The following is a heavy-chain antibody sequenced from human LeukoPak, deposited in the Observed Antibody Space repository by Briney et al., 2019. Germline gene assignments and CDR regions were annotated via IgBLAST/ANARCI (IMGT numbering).Heavy chain of an antibody. CDR3: ARESDSSGYFGYFQH. V-gene: IGHV4-61*01. CDR2: IYYSGST. Sequence: SETLSLTCTVSGYAISSGYYWGWIRQTPGKGLEGIGYIYYSGSTNYNPSLKSRVTISVDPSKNQFSLKLSSVTAADTAVYYCARESDSSGYFGYFQHWGQGTLVTVSS. J-gene: IGHJ1*01. CDR1: GYAISSGYY. D-gene: IGHD3-22*01.